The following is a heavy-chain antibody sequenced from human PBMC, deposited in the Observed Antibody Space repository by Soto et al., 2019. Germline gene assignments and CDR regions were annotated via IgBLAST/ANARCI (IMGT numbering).Heavy chain of an antibody. CDR3: GKAPYWDIVVGSYRRCHFDY. Sequence: EVQLLESGGGLVQPGGSLRLSCAASGFTFSSYAMSWVRQAPGKGLEWVSTISGSGGSTYYADSVKGRFTISRDNSRNPLFLQMNSLGAEDTAVYHCGKAPYWDIVVGSYRRCHFDYWGQGTLVTVSS. CDR2: ISGSGGST. CDR1: GFTFSSYA. V-gene: IGHV3-23*01. J-gene: IGHJ4*02. D-gene: IGHD2-2*01.